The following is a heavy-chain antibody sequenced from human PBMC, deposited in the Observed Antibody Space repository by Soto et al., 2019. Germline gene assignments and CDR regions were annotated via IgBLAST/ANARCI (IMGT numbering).Heavy chain of an antibody. V-gene: IGHV4-39*01. CDR3: ASHVDLIRWAYYFDY. CDR1: GGSISSSSYY. CDR2: IYYSGST. D-gene: IGHD1-26*01. Sequence: QLQLQESGPGLVKPSETLSLTCTVSGGSISSSSYYWGWIRQPPGKGLEWIGSIYYSGSTYYNPSLKSRVTISVDTSKNQFSLKLSSVTAADTAVYYCASHVDLIRWAYYFDYWGQGTLVTVSS. J-gene: IGHJ4*02.